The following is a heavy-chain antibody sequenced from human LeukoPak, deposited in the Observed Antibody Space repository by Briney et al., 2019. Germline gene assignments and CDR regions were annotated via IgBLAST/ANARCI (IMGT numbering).Heavy chain of an antibody. V-gene: IGHV6-1*01. D-gene: IGHD1-26*01. J-gene: IGHJ3*02. Sequence: SQTLSLTCAISGDSVSSNSATWNWIRPSPSRGLEWLVRTYYRSEWFSDYAVSVKSRTTFNPDTSKNQLSLQLNSVTAEDTAVYYCARGSGSYYAFDIWGQGTMVTVSS. CDR3: ARGSGSYYAFDI. CDR1: GDSVSSNSAT. CDR2: TYYRSEWFS.